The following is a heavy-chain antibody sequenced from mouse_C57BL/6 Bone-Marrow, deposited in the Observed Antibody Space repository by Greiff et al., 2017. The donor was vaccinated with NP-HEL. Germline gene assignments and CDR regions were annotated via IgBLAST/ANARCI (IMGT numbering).Heavy chain of an antibody. D-gene: IGHD4-1*01. Sequence: QVQLQQPGAELVMPGASVKLSCKASGYTFTSYWMHWVKQRPGQGLEWIGEIDPSYCFTNYNQKFKGKSTLTVDKSSITAYMQLSSLTSADCAVYYCAREGNNWYFDYGGQGTTLTVSA. J-gene: IGHJ2*01. CDR2: IDPSYCFT. V-gene: IGHV1-69*01. CDR1: GYTFTSYW. CDR3: AREGNNWYFDY.